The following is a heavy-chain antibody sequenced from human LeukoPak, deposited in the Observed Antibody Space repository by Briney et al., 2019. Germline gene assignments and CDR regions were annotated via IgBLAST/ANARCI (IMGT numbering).Heavy chain of an antibody. J-gene: IGHJ4*02. CDR2: ISYDGSNK. V-gene: IGHV3-30*03. D-gene: IGHD3-10*01. Sequence: PGRSLRLSCAASGFTFSSYGMHWVRQAPGKGLEWVAVISYDGSNKYYADSVKGRFTISRDNSKNTLYLQMNSLRAEDTAGYYCAIYGSGEIDYWGQGTLVTVSS. CDR3: AIYGSGEIDY. CDR1: GFTFSSYG.